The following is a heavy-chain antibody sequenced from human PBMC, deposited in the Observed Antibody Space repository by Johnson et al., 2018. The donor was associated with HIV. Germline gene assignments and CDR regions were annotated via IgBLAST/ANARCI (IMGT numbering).Heavy chain of an antibody. CDR2: ISYDGSNK. J-gene: IGHJ3*02. CDR3: AKDNLKRTRGSDAFDI. D-gene: IGHD2-15*01. CDR1: GFTFNSYA. Sequence: QEQLVESGGGVVQPGRSLRLSCAASGFTFNSYAMHWVRQAPGKGLEWVAIISYDGSNKYYADSVKGRVTISRDNSKNTLYLQMNSLRAEDTAMYYCAKDNLKRTRGSDAFDIWGQGTRVIVSS. V-gene: IGHV3-30*04.